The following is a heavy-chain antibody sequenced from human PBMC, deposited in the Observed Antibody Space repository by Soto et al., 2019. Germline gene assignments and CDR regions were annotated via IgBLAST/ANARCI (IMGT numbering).Heavy chain of an antibody. D-gene: IGHD1-26*01. CDR1: GGSISSHY. CDR2: IYYRGST. J-gene: IGHJ6*02. CDR3: ARDGREASGMDV. Sequence: SETLSLTCTVSGGSISSHYWSWVRQAPGKGLEWIGHIYYRGSTNYNPSLRSRSTISVDASKRQLSLKLNSVTTADTAVYYCARDGREASGMDVWGQGTKVTVSS. V-gene: IGHV4-59*11.